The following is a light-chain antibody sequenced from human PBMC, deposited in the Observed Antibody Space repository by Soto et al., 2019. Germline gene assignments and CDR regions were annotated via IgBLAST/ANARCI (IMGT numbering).Light chain of an antibody. V-gene: IGLV3-21*02. CDR2: DDS. CDR1: NIGSKS. Sequence: SYELTQPPSVSVAPGQTARITCGGNNIGSKSVHWYQQKPGQAPVLVVYDDSDRPSGIPEPFSGSNSGNTATLTISRVEAGDEADYYCQVWDSSSDHPGVFGGGTKVTVL. J-gene: IGLJ3*02. CDR3: QVWDSSSDHPGV.